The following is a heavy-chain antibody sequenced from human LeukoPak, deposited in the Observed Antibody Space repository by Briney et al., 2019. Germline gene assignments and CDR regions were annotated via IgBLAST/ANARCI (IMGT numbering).Heavy chain of an antibody. Sequence: ASVKVSCKASGYTFTTYGISWVRQAPGQGLEWMGWISAFNGDTNYAQKLQDRVTMTTDTSTSTAYMELSSLRSEDTAVYYCARSPSYSHWFDPWGQGTLVTVSS. CDR1: GYTFTTYG. CDR2: ISAFNGDT. J-gene: IGHJ5*02. CDR3: ARSPSYSHWFDP. V-gene: IGHV1-18*01. D-gene: IGHD2-21*01.